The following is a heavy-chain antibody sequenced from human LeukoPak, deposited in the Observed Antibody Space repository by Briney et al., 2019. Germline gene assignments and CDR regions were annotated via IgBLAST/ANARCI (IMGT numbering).Heavy chain of an antibody. V-gene: IGHV3-30*04. J-gene: IGHJ4*02. CDR2: ISYDGSNE. CDR1: GFTFSSYV. CDR3: AKDAHYYGSGSYYFDY. Sequence: GGSLRLSCAASGFTFSSYVMHRVRQAPGKGLEWVAIISYDGSNEYYADSVKGRFTISRDNSKNTLYLQMNSLRAEDTAVYYCAKDAHYYGSGSYYFDYWGQGTLVTVSS. D-gene: IGHD3-10*01.